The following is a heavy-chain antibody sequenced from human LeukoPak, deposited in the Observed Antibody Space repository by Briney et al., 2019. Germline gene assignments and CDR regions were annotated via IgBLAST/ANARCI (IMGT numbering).Heavy chain of an antibody. CDR3: AREVVPPMHMVVVPAAMRSNDAFDI. CDR1: GFTFSSYG. V-gene: IGHV3-30*02. CDR2: IRYDGSNK. D-gene: IGHD2-2*01. Sequence: GGSLRLSCAASGFTFSSYGMHWVRQAPGKGLEWVAFIRYDGSNKYYADSVKGRFTISRDNSKNTLYLQMNSLRAEDTAVYYCAREVVPPMHMVVVPAAMRSNDAFDIWGQGTMVTVSS. J-gene: IGHJ3*02.